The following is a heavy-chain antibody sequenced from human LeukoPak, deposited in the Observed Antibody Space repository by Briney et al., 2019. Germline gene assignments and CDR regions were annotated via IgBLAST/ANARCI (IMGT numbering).Heavy chain of an antibody. CDR2: IYHSGST. V-gene: IGHV4-30-2*01. CDR3: ARVAKYQPLVGNYYYYMDV. CDR1: GGSISSGGYY. D-gene: IGHD2-2*01. Sequence: PSETLSLTCTVSGGSISSGGYYWSWIRQPPGKGLEWIGYIYHSGSTYYNPSLKSRVTISVDRSKNQFSLKLSSVTAADTAVYYCARVAKYQPLVGNYYYYMDVWGKGTTVTVSS. J-gene: IGHJ6*03.